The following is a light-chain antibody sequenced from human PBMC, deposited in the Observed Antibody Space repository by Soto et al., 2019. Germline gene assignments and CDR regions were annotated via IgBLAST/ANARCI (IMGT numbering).Light chain of an antibody. Sequence: DIQMTQSPSTLSASVGDRVTITCRASESICKWLAWYQQKPGKAPELLISDASSLESGVPSRFSGSGSGTEFTLTISSLQPDDFATYYCQQCNSYPWTFGQGTKVDIK. V-gene: IGKV1-5*01. J-gene: IGKJ1*01. CDR1: ESICKW. CDR2: DAS. CDR3: QQCNSYPWT.